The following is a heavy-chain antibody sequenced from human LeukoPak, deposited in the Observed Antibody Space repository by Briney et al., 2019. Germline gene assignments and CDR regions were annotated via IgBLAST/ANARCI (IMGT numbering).Heavy chain of an antibody. CDR3: ARGVAVFTTVTSMGY. CDR1: GFTFSDYY. CDR2: ISSSGSTI. Sequence: GGSLRLSCAASGFTFSDYYMSWIRQAPGKGLEWVSYISSSGSTIYYADSVKGRFTISRDNAKNSLYLQMNSLRAEDTAVYYCARGVAVFTTVTSMGYWGQGTLVTVSS. V-gene: IGHV3-11*01. D-gene: IGHD4-17*01. J-gene: IGHJ4*02.